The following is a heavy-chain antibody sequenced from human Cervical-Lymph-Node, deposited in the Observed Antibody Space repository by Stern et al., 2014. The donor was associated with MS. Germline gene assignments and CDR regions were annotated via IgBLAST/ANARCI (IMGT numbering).Heavy chain of an antibody. CDR3: AREALGDYDRSAGTYYYNGMDV. Sequence: VQLVESGPGLVRPSETLSLTCTVSGGSITTYRWSWIRQPPGQGLEWIGSVFYRGNTDYSPSLKSRVTISVDTSTDRFSLKVTSVNAADTAVYYCAREALGDYDRSAGTYYYNGMDVWGQGTTVTVSS. CDR2: VFYRGNT. D-gene: IGHD3-22*01. CDR1: GGSITTYR. V-gene: IGHV4-59*01. J-gene: IGHJ6*02.